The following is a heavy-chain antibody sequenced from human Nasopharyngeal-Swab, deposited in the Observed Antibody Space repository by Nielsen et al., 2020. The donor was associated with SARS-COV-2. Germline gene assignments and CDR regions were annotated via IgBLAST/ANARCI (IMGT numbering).Heavy chain of an antibody. CDR3: AREPSMVRGPFDP. J-gene: IGHJ5*02. CDR2: INHSGST. CDR1: GGSFSGYY. D-gene: IGHD3-10*01. V-gene: IGHV4-34*01. Sequence: SETLSLTCAVYGGSFSGYYWSWIRQPPGKGLEWIGEINHSGSTNYNPSLKSRVTIPVDTSKNQFSLKLSSVTAADTAVYYCAREPSMVRGPFDPWGQGTLVTVSS.